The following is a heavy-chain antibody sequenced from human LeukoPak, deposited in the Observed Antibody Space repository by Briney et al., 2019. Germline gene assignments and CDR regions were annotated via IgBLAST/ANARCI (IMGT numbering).Heavy chain of an antibody. CDR3: ARSLKYYYVSSGYFPNFDY. V-gene: IGHV1-2*02. D-gene: IGHD3-22*01. CDR2: INPNSGGT. Sequence: ASVKVSCKASGYTFTGYYMHWVRQAPGQGLEWMGWINPNSGGTNYAQKFQGRVTMTRDTSISTAYMELSRLRSDDTAVYYCARSLKYYYVSSGYFPNFDYWGQGTLVTVSS. CDR1: GYTFTGYY. J-gene: IGHJ4*02.